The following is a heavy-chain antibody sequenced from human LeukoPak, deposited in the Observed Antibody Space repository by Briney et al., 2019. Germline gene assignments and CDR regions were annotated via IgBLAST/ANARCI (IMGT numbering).Heavy chain of an antibody. D-gene: IGHD3-10*01. CDR1: GYPFTNYA. Sequence: ASVKVSCKASGYPFTNYAVNWVRQAPGQGLEWMGWMNPNSGNTGYAQKFQGRVTITRNTSISTAYMELSSLRSEDTAVYYCARGKLRGVTYYYYYMDVWGKGTTVTVSS. CDR2: MNPNSGNT. CDR3: ARGKLRGVTYYYYYMDV. V-gene: IGHV1-8*01. J-gene: IGHJ6*03.